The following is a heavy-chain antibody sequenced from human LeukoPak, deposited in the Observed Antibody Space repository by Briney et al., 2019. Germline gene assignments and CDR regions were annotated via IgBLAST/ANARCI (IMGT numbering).Heavy chain of an antibody. V-gene: IGHV3-30-3*01. J-gene: IGHJ4*02. D-gene: IGHD6-6*01. Sequence: GGSLRLSCAASGFTFSSYAMHWVRQAPGKGLKWVAVISYDGSNKYYADSVKGRFTISRDNSKNTLYLQMNSLRADDTAVYYCARSSITVRADYWGQGTLVTVSS. CDR3: ARSSITVRADY. CDR1: GFTFSSYA. CDR2: ISYDGSNK.